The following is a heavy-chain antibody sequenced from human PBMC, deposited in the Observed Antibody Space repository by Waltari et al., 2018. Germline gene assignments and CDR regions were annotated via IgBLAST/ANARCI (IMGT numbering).Heavy chain of an antibody. CDR1: GFNFSRHV. V-gene: IGHV3-30-3*01. J-gene: IGHJ4*02. Sequence: QVQLVESGGGVVQPGRSLRLSCTASGFNFSRHVMYWVRQAPGVGLQCVAVISSDGSGKYYADSVKGRFTVSRDNSMNIVSLHIDSLRVDDTAVYYCAREMALDSHAYDFWGQGTLVTVSS. D-gene: IGHD2-8*01. CDR2: ISSDGSGK. CDR3: AREMALDSHAYDF.